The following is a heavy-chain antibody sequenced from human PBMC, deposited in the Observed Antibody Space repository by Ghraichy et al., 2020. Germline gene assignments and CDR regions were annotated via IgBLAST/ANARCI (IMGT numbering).Heavy chain of an antibody. CDR2: INHSGGT. D-gene: IGHD4-17*01. CDR1: GGSFSSYY. V-gene: IGHV4-34*01. Sequence: SETLSLTCAVYGGSFSSYYWNWIRQPPGKGLEWIGEINHSGGTNYNPSLKSRVTISVDTSKNQYSLNLSSVTAADTAVYYCASRLRLHQSFDLWGRGTLVTVSS. J-gene: IGHJ2*01. CDR3: ASRLRLHQSFDL.